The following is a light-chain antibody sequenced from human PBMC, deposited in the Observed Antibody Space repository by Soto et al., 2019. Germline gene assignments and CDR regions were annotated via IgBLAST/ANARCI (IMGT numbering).Light chain of an antibody. J-gene: IGKJ1*01. CDR3: QQRSNWLWT. CDR1: QSVSSSY. CDR2: DAS. Sequence: EIVFTQSPCTLSLSPGERATLSCRASQSVSSSYLAWYQQKPGQAPRLLIYDASNRATGIPARFSGSGSGTDFTLTISSLEPEDFAVYYCQQRSNWLWTFGQGTKVDIK. V-gene: IGKV3-11*01.